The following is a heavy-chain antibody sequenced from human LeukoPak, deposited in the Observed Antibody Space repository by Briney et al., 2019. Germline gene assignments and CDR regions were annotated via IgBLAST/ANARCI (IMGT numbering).Heavy chain of an antibody. V-gene: IGHV3-11*01. CDR1: GFSFSDFY. CDR2: ISGSGDSE. D-gene: IGHD4-11*01. CDR3: ARRAYSDFFFDS. J-gene: IGHJ4*02. Sequence: GGSLRLSCAASGFSFSDFYMSWIRQAPGKGLEWISHISGSGDSEFYADSVKGRLTISRDNPEKSLYLQMNNLRVEDTAVYYCARRAYSDFFFDSWGQGILVTVSS.